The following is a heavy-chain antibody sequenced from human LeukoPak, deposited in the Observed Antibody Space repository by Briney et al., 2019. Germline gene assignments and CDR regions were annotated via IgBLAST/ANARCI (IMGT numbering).Heavy chain of an antibody. CDR3: ASFTHSSGWYNWFEP. Sequence: ASVKVSCKACGGTFNNYAITWVRQAPGQGLEWMGRIIPIFDIVNYTQKFQGRVTITADTITNTAYMELSSLRSEDTAVYYCASFTHSSGWYNWFEPWGQGTLVTVSS. D-gene: IGHD6-19*01. J-gene: IGHJ5*02. V-gene: IGHV1-69*04. CDR2: IIPIFDIV. CDR1: GGTFNNYA.